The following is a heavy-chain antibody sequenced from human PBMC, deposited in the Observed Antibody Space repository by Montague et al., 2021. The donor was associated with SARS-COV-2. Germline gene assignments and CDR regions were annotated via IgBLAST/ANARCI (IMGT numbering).Heavy chain of an antibody. V-gene: IGHV3-30*04. J-gene: IGHJ4*02. CDR2: ISYDGSNK. CDR1: GFTFSSYA. Sequence: LRLSCAASGFTFSSYAMHWVRQAPGKGLEWVAVISYDGSNKYYADSVKGRFTISRDNSKNTLYLQMNSLRAEDTAVYYCARARHGSYYDYFDYWGQGTLVTVSS. D-gene: IGHD1-26*01. CDR3: ARARHGSYYDYFDY.